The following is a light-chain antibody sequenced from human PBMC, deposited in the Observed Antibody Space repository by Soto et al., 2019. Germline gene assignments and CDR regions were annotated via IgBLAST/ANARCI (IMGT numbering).Light chain of an antibody. CDR2: GAS. Sequence: EIVMTQSPATLSVSPGERATLSCRASQSVATNLAWYQQKPGQPPRLLIYGASTRATGIPARFSGSGSGTEFTLTINNLQREDFATYYCQESFFTLGTFGRGTKVDIK. J-gene: IGKJ1*01. V-gene: IGKV3-15*01. CDR3: QESFFTLGT. CDR1: QSVATN.